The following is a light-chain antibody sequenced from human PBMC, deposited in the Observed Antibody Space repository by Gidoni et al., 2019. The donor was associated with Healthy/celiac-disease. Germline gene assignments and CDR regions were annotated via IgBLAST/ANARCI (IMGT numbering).Light chain of an antibody. J-gene: IGKJ1*01. CDR1: QSISSW. V-gene: IGKV1-5*03. CDR3: QQYNSYWT. Sequence: IQLTQSPSTLSASVGDRVTITCRASQSISSWLAWYQQKPGNAPMLLIYKSSSLESGVPSMFSGSGAGTEFTLTISSLQPDYFATYYCQQYNSYWTFGQGTKVEIK. CDR2: KSS.